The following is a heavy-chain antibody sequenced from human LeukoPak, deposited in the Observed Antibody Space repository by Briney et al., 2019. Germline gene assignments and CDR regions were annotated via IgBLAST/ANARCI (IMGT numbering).Heavy chain of an antibody. Sequence: SETLSLTCAVYGGSFSGYYWSWIRQPPGKGLEWIGEINHSGSTNYNPSLKSRVTISVDTSKNQFSLKLSTVTAADTAVYYCASRLLPIATVTTSKNEYYYYGMDVWGQGTTATVSS. CDR2: INHSGST. CDR1: GGSFSGYY. CDR3: ASRLLPIATVTTSKNEYYYYGMDV. J-gene: IGHJ6*02. V-gene: IGHV4-34*01. D-gene: IGHD4-17*01.